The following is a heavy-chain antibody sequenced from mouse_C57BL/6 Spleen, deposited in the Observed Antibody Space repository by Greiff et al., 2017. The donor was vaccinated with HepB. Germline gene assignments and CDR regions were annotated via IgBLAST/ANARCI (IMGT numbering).Heavy chain of an antibody. Sequence: EVQVVESGGGLVQPGGSMKLSCVASGFTFSNYWMNWVRQSPEKGLEWVAQIRLKSDNYATHYAESVKGRFTISRDDSKSSVYLQMNNLRAEDTGIYYCTSIYYYLRGLDYWGQGTTLTVSS. CDR2: IRLKSDNYAT. V-gene: IGHV6-3*01. J-gene: IGHJ2*01. D-gene: IGHD1-1*01. CDR1: GFTFSNYW. CDR3: TSIYYYLRGLDY.